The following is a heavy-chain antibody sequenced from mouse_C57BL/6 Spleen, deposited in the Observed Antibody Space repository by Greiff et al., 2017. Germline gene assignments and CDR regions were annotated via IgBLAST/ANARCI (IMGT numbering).Heavy chain of an antibody. CDR1: GYTFTSYW. V-gene: IGHV1-59*01. J-gene: IGHJ2*01. CDR2: IDPSDSYT. CDR3: ARDRDFDY. Sequence: VQLQQPGAELVRPGTSVKLSCKASGYTFTSYWMHWVKQRPGQGLEWIGVIDPSDSYTNYNQKFKGKATLTVDTSSSTAYMQLSSLTSEDSAVYCCARDRDFDYWGQGTTLTVSS.